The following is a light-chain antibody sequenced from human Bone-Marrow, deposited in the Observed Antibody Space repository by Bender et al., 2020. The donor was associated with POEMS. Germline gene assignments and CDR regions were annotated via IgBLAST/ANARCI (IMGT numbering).Light chain of an antibody. CDR2: SSH. Sequence: QSVLTQPPSASGTPGQRVTISCSGGSSNIGAHAVNWYQHLPGTAPKLLIYSSHRRPSEVPDRFSGSRSGTSASLAISGLQSEDEADYYWAVWDDSHNGWVFGGGTKLTGL. J-gene: IGLJ3*02. CDR3: AVWDDSHNGWV. V-gene: IGLV1-44*01. CDR1: SSNIGAHA.